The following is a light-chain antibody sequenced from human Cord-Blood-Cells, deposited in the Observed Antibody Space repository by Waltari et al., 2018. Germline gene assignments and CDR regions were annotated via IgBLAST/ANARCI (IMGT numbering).Light chain of an antibody. CDR2: DAS. CDR3: QQRSNWPPT. CDR1: QSVSSY. V-gene: IGKV3-11*01. Sequence: EIVLTQSPATLSLSPGERATLSCRASQSVSSYLAWYQQNPCQAPRRLIYDASNRATGIPARFSGSGSGTDFTLTISSLEPEDFAVYYCQQRSNWPPTFGQGTKVEIK. J-gene: IGKJ1*01.